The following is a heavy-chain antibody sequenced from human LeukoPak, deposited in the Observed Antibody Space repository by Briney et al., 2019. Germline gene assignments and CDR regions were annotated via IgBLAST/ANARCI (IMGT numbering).Heavy chain of an antibody. V-gene: IGHV3-30-3*01. CDR1: GFTFSSYT. CDR3: ARGRYCSSTSCYKAFDI. Sequence: GGSLRLSCAASGFTFSSYTMHWVRQAPGKGLEWVAVISYDGGNKYYADSVKGRFTISRDNSKNTLYLQMNSLRAEDTAVYYCARGRYCSSTSCYKAFDIWGQGTKVTVSS. J-gene: IGHJ3*02. D-gene: IGHD2-2*02. CDR2: ISYDGGNK.